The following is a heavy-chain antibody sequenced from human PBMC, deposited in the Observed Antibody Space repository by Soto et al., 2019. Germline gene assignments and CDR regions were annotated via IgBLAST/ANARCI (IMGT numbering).Heavy chain of an antibody. V-gene: IGHV3-23*01. CDR1: GFTFSSYA. CDR3: AKNYYFDY. CDR2: INRNDGST. J-gene: IGHJ4*02. Sequence: PGGSLRLSCAASGFTFSSYAMSWVRQAPGKGLEWVSSINRNDGSTYYADSVKGRFTISRDNSKNTLSLQMNSLRAEDTAVYYCAKNYYFDYWGQGTLVTVSS.